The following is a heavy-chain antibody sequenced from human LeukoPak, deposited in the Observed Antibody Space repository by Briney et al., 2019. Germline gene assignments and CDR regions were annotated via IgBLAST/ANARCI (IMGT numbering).Heavy chain of an antibody. V-gene: IGHV3-21*04. J-gene: IGHJ4*02. Sequence: PGGSLRLSCAATGFTFSSYSLNWVRQAPGKGLEWVASINSGGKYTFYADSLKGRFTISRDNAKNSLYLQMNSLRAEDTAIYYCAKHPSLYYFGSGDYFDYWGQGTLVTVSS. CDR2: INSGGKYT. D-gene: IGHD3-10*01. CDR3: AKHPSLYYFGSGDYFDY. CDR1: GFTFSSYS.